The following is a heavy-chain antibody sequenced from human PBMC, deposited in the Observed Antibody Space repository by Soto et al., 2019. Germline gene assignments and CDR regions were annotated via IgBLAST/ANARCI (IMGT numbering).Heavy chain of an antibody. D-gene: IGHD6-6*01. CDR1: GYTLTELS. Sequence: ASVKVSCKVSGYTLTELSMHWVRQAPGKGLEWMGGFDPEDGETIYAQKFQGRVTMTEDTSTDTAYMELSSLRSEDTAVYYCATDQGYSSSPHIDYWGQRTLVTVSS. J-gene: IGHJ4*02. V-gene: IGHV1-24*01. CDR2: FDPEDGET. CDR3: ATDQGYSSSPHIDY.